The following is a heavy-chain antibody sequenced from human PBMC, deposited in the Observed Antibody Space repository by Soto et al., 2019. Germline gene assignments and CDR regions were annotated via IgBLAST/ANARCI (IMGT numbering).Heavy chain of an antibody. CDR3: TTDVLRYFDWLLNRDY. Sequence: PGGSLRLSCAASGFTFSNAWMSWVRQAPGKGLEWVGRIKSKTDGGTTDYAAPVKGRFTISGDDSKNTLYLQMNSLKTEDTAVYYCTTDVLRYFDWLLNRDYWGQGTLVTSPQ. V-gene: IGHV3-15*01. J-gene: IGHJ4*02. CDR1: GFTFSNAW. D-gene: IGHD3-9*01. CDR2: IKSKTDGGTT.